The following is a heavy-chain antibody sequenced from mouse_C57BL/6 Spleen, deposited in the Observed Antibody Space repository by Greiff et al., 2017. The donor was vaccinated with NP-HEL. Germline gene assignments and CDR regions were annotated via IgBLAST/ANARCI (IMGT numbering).Heavy chain of an antibody. CDR2: IDPSDSYT. CDR3: ARGYDYVFAY. D-gene: IGHD2-4*01. J-gene: IGHJ3*01. V-gene: IGHV1-59*01. CDR1: GYTFTSYW. Sequence: QVQLQQPEAELVRPGTSVKLSCKASGYTFTSYWMHWVKQRPGQGLEWIGVIDPSDSYTNYNQKFKGKATLTVDTSSSTAYMQLSSLTSEDSAVYYCARGYDYVFAYWGQGTLVTVSA.